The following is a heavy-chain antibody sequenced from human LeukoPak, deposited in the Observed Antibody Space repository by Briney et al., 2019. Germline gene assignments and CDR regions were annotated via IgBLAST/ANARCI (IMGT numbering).Heavy chain of an antibody. CDR2: INPNSGGT. CDR3: ARDLSSTPNWELDY. J-gene: IGHJ4*02. CDR1: GYTVIDYF. D-gene: IGHD7-27*01. V-gene: IGHV1-2*06. Sequence: GASVKVSCKASGYTVIDYFIHWVRQAPGQGLEWMGRINPNSGGTECAQNFQGRVTMTRDTSISASYMELNRLTSNDTAVYYCARDLSSTPNWELDYWGQGTLVTVSS.